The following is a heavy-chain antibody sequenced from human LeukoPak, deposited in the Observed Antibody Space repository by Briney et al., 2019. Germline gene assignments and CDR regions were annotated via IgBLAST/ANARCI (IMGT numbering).Heavy chain of an antibody. J-gene: IGHJ4*02. CDR2: IKQDGSDK. Sequence: GGSLRLSCAASGFTFSTYWMNWVRQAPGQGLEWLAHIKQDGSDKYYANSVKGRFTISRDNAQNSLYVQMNSLTAEDTAVYYCGRVIGGSGSRKGHYFDYWGQGTLVTVSS. V-gene: IGHV3-7*01. D-gene: IGHD3-10*01. CDR1: GFTFSTYW. CDR3: GRVIGGSGSRKGHYFDY.